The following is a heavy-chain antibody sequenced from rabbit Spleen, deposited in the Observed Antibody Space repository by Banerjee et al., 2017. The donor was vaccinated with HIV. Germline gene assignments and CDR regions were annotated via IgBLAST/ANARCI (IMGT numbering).Heavy chain of an antibody. Sequence: EESGGGLVQPEGSLALTCKASGFSFSSSDYICWVRQAPGKGLEWISCIAGSSSAFTYSATWAKGRFTISKASSTTVTLQMTSLTAADTATYFCARDLVGVIGWNFYLWGQGTLVTVS. D-gene: IGHD1-1*01. CDR2: IAGSSSAFT. J-gene: IGHJ3*01. V-gene: IGHV1S45*01. CDR3: ARDLVGVIGWNFYL. CDR1: GFSFSSSDY.